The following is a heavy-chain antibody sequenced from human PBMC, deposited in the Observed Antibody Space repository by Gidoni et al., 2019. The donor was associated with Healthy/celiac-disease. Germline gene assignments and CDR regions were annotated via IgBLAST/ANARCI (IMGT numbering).Heavy chain of an antibody. D-gene: IGHD3-10*01. J-gene: IGHJ5*02. V-gene: IGHV1-69*02. CDR2: ISPILGIA. Sequence: QVQLVQSVAGVKKPGSSVNVSCKASGGTFSGYTISWVRQAPGQGLEWMGRISPILGIANYAQKFQGRVTITAYKSTSTAYMELSSLRSEDTAVYYCARVIGSGSHPFDPWGQGTLVTVSS. CDR1: GGTFSGYT. CDR3: ARVIGSGSHPFDP.